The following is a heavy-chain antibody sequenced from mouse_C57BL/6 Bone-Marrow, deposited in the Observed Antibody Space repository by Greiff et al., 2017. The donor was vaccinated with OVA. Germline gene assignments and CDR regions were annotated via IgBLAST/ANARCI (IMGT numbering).Heavy chain of an antibody. CDR2: ISNGGGST. D-gene: IGHD1-1*01. V-gene: IGHV5-12*01. J-gene: IGHJ3*01. CDR3: ARHYGSSY. CDR1: GFTFSDYY. Sequence: EVQLVESGGGLVQPGGSLKLSCAASGFTFSDYYMYWVRQTPEKRLEWVAYISNGGGSTYYPDTVKGRFTISRDNAKNTLYLQMSRLKSEDTAMYYCARHYGSSYWGQGTLVTVSA.